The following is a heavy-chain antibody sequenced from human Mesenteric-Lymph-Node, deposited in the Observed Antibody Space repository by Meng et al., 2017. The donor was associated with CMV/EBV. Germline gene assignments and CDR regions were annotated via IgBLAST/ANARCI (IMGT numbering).Heavy chain of an antibody. Sequence: ASVKVSCKASGYTFTSYDINWVRQATGQGLEWMGWMNPNSGNTGYAQKFQGRVTITRNTSISTAYMELSSLRSEDTAVYYCARVFLKYPPPYYYYGMDVWGQGTTVTVSS. D-gene: IGHD2-2*01. J-gene: IGHJ6*02. CDR3: ARVFLKYPPPYYYYGMDV. CDR1: GYTFTSYD. CDR2: MNPNSGNT. V-gene: IGHV1-8*03.